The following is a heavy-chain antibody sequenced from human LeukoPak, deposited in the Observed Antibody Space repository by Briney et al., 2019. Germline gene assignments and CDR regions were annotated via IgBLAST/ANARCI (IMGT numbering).Heavy chain of an antibody. D-gene: IGHD2-2*01. CDR1: GFTFSDYY. V-gene: IGHV3-11*01. J-gene: IGHJ6*03. CDR3: ARDGIVVRNYYYYYMDV. Sequence: GGSLRLSCAASGFTFSDYYMSWIRQAPGKGLEWVSYISSSGSTIYYADSVKGRFTISRDNAKNSLYLQKNSLRAEDTAVYYCARDGIVVRNYYYYYMDVWGKGTTVTVSS. CDR2: ISSSGSTI.